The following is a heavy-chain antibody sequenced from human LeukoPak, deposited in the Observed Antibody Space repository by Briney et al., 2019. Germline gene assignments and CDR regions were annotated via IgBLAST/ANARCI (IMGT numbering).Heavy chain of an antibody. CDR3: ARHLYCSGGSCYYFDY. CDR2: IYYSGST. Sequence: SGTLSLTCTVSGGSISRYYWSWIRQPPGKGLEWIGYIYYSGSTNYNPSLKSRVTISIDTSKNQFSLKLSSVTAADTAVYYCARHLYCSGGSCYYFDYWGQGTLVTVSS. V-gene: IGHV4-59*08. J-gene: IGHJ4*02. D-gene: IGHD2-15*01. CDR1: GGSISRYY.